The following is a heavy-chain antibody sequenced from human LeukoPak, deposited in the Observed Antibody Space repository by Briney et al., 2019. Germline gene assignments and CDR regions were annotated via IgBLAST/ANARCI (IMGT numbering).Heavy chain of an antibody. D-gene: IGHD2-15*01. CDR3: ARNSCPSGTCHANRGYFDS. Sequence: SETLSLTCAVYGGSFSGYYWSWIRQPPGKGLEWIGEINHSGSTNHNPSLKSRVTISVDTSKNQFSLKLSSVTAADTAVYYCARNSCPSGTCHANRGYFDSWGQGTLVTVSS. CDR1: GGSFSGYY. V-gene: IGHV4-34*01. CDR2: INHSGST. J-gene: IGHJ4*02.